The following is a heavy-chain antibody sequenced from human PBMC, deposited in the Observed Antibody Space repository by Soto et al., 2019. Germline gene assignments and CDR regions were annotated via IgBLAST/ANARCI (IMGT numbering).Heavy chain of an antibody. CDR3: AMVDNYVTPTPQDV. J-gene: IGHJ6*02. Sequence: ASVKVSCKASGGTFSSYTISWVRQAPGQGLEWMGRIIPILGIANYAQKFQGRVTITADKSTSTAYMDLGSLTSDDTAVYYCAMVDNYVTPTPQDVWGQGTTVTVSS. D-gene: IGHD3-16*01. CDR2: IIPILGIA. V-gene: IGHV1-69*02. CDR1: GGTFSSYT.